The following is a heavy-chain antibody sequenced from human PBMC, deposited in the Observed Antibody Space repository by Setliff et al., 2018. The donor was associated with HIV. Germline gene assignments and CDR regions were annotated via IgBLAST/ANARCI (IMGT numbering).Heavy chain of an antibody. CDR3: AGHALRYFAWLGSWFDP. J-gene: IGHJ5*02. CDR2: ISAYNGNT. D-gene: IGHD3-9*01. CDR1: GYTFTSYG. Sequence: ASVKVSCKASGYTFTSYGISWVRQAPGQGLEWMGWISAYNGNTNYAQKLQGRVTMTTDTSTSTAYMELRSLRSDDTAVYYCAGHALRYFAWLGSWFDPWGQGTLVTVSS. V-gene: IGHV1-18*01.